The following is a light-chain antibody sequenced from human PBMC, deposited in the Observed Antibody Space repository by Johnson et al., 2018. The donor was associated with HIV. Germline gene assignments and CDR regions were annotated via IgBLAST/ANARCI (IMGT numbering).Light chain of an antibody. CDR2: ENN. CDR3: GTWDSRMSAEV. CDR1: SSNIVNIY. V-gene: IGLV1-51*02. Sequence: QSVLTQPPSVSAAPGQKVTISCSASSSNIVNIYISWYQQLPGTAPKLLLHENNKRPSGFPDRFPGSQSGTSATRCITGLQTGDEADYYCGTWDSRMSAEVFGTGTKVTVL. J-gene: IGLJ1*01.